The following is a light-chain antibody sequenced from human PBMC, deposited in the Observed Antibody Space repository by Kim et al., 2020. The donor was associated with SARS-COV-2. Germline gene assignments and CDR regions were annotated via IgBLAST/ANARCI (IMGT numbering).Light chain of an antibody. V-gene: IGLV3-1*01. CDR2: HDT. CDR1: KLGEKN. Sequence: SYELTQPPSVSVSPGQTVSITCSGNKLGEKNACWYQQKPGQSPVLVIYHDTERPSGIPERFSGPNSGNTATLTISGTQAMDGADYYCQAWDSTTVVFGGGTQLTVL. J-gene: IGLJ3*02. CDR3: QAWDSTTVV.